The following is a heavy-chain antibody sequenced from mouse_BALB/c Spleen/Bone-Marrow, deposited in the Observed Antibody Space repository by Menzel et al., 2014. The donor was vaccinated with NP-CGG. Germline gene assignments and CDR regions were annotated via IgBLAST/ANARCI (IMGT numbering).Heavy chain of an antibody. J-gene: IGHJ4*01. Sequence: DVKLQESGPELVKPGASMKISCKASGYSFTGYTMNWVRQSHGKNLEWIGLINPYNGGTNYNQKFKDKATLTVDRSSSTAYMELLSLTSEDSAVYYCARLLLYYYAMDYWGQGTSVTVSS. D-gene: IGHD1-1*01. CDR1: GYSFTGYT. CDR3: ARLLLYYYAMDY. V-gene: IGHV1-25*01. CDR2: INPYNGGT.